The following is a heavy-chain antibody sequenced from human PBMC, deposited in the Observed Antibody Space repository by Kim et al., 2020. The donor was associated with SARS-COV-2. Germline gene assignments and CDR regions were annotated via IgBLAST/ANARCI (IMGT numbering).Heavy chain of an antibody. Sequence: VKCRFTISRDNSKNTLYLQRSSLRAEDTAVYYWARDRGWVGYGYGYILDYWGQGTLVTVSS. V-gene: IGHV3-30*07. D-gene: IGHD5-18*01. J-gene: IGHJ4*02. CDR3: ARDRGWVGYGYGYILDY.